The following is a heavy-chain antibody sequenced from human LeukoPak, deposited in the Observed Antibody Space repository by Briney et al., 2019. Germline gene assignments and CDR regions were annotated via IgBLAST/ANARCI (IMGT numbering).Heavy chain of an antibody. CDR3: TRVLYSGYDHLFDY. D-gene: IGHD5-12*01. CDR2: IRSKAYGGTT. V-gene: IGHV3-49*04. J-gene: IGHJ4*02. Sequence: PGGSLRLSCTASGFTFGDYAMSWVRQAPGKGLEWVGFIRSKAYGGTTEYAASVKGRFTISRDDSRSIAYLQMNSLKTEDTAVYYCTRVLYSGYDHLFDYWGQGTLVTVSS. CDR1: GFTFGDYA.